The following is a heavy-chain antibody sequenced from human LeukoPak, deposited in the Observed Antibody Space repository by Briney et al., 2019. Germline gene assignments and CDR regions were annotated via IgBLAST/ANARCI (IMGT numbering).Heavy chain of an antibody. Sequence: PSETLSLTCADYGGSFSGYYWSWIRQPPGKGLEWIGEINHSGNTNYSPSLKSRLTISVDTSKNQISLRLSSVTAADTAVYYCARGKFPAEAWFDPWGQGTLVTVSS. V-gene: IGHV4-34*01. CDR1: GGSFSGYY. CDR3: ARGKFPAEAWFDP. J-gene: IGHJ5*02. CDR2: INHSGNT.